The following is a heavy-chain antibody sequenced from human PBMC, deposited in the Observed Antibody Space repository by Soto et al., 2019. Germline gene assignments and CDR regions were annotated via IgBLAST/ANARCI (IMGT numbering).Heavy chain of an antibody. V-gene: IGHV1-18*01. CDR2: ISAYNGNT. D-gene: IGHD3-22*01. CDR3: ARDEGYYDSSGYSTTVDY. J-gene: IGHJ4*02. CDR1: GYTFTSYG. Sequence: RASVKVSCKASGYTFTSYGISWVRQAPGQGLEWMGWISAYNGNTNYAQKLQGRVTMTTDTSTSTAYMELRSLRSDDTAVYYCARDEGYYDSSGYSTTVDYWGQGTLVTVSS.